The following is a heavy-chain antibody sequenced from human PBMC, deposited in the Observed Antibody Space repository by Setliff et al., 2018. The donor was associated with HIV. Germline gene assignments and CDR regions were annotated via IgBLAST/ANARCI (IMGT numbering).Heavy chain of an antibody. CDR1: GYRFIGHY. D-gene: IGHD2-21*01. J-gene: IGHJ4*01. Sequence: GASVKVSCKISGYRFIGHYLHWVRLAPGQGPEWVGWINPETGDPNYAQKFRGRVLMTRDTSITTAFLHVAKLTSDDTAIYYCATGIPSDLDYWGQGTLVTVSS. V-gene: IGHV1-2*02. CDR3: ATGIPSDLDY. CDR2: INPETGDP.